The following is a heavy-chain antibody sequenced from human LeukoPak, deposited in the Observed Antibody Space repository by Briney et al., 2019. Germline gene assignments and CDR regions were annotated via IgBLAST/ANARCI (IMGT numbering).Heavy chain of an antibody. CDR1: GFSFSRGGVG. V-gene: IGHV2-5*01. J-gene: IGHJ3*02. Sequence: SGPTLVNPRQTLRLTCTFSGFSFSRGGVGVGWIRQPPGKDLEWLGVIYENDEKLYSSSLQNRLTITKDTSRNQVVLTMANMDPVDTATYYCAHRHRGVASDIWGQGTMVTVSS. CDR2: IYENDEK. CDR3: AHRHRGVASDI. D-gene: IGHD2-8*02.